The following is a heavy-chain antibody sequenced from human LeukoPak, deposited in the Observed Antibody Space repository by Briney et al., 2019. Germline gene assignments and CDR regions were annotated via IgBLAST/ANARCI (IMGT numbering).Heavy chain of an antibody. CDR1: GYTFTSYA. J-gene: IGHJ4*02. CDR2: INAGNGNT. V-gene: IGHV1-3*01. CDR3: ARDWPPSGGYPRTLDY. Sequence: ASVKVSCKASGYTFTSYAMHWVRQAPGQRLEWMGWINAGNGNTKYSQKFQGRVTITRDTSASTAYMELSSLRSEDTAVYYCARDWPPSGGYPRTLDYWGQGTLVTVSS. D-gene: IGHD1-26*01.